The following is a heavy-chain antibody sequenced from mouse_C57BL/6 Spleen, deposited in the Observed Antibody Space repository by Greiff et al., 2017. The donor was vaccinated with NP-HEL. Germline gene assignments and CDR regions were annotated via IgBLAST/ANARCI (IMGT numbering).Heavy chain of an antibody. CDR2: IDPSDSYT. J-gene: IGHJ4*01. Sequence: QVQLKQSGAELVRPGTSVKLSCKASGYTFTSYWMHWVKQRPGQGLEWIGVIDPSDSYTNYNQKFKGKATLTVDTSSSTAYMQLSSLTSEDSAVYYCARSSYKNAMDYWGQGTSVTVSS. D-gene: IGHD1-1*01. CDR3: ARSSYKNAMDY. V-gene: IGHV1-59*01. CDR1: GYTFTSYW.